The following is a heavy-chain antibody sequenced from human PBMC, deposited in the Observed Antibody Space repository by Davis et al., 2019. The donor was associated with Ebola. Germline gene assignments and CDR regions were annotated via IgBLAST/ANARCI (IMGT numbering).Heavy chain of an antibody. Sequence: ASVKVSCKASGGTFSTSSISWVRQAPGQGLEWMGWISAYNGNTNYAQKLQGRVTMTTDTSTSTAYMELRSLRSDDTAVYYCARASTYSYWGQGTLVTVSS. V-gene: IGHV1-18*01. CDR1: GGTFSTSS. CDR3: ARASTYSY. CDR2: ISAYNGNT. D-gene: IGHD4-11*01. J-gene: IGHJ4*02.